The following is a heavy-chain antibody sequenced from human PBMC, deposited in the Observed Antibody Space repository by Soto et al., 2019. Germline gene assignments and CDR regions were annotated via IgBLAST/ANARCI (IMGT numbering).Heavy chain of an antibody. V-gene: IGHV1-46*01. D-gene: IGHD1-1*01. CDR3: ARLLFHSGGNLDF. CDR1: GYTFTRNY. Sequence: GASVKVSCKASGYTFTRNYIHWVRQAPGQGLEWMGIINPGGGYTDYAQGFQGRITMTRDMSTSTVYMELSSLTTEDTALYYCARLLFHSGGNLDFWGQGTLVTVSS. CDR2: INPGGGYT. J-gene: IGHJ4*02.